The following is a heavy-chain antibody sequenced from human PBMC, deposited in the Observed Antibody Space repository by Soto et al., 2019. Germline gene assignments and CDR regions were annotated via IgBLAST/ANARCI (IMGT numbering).Heavy chain of an antibody. J-gene: IGHJ4*02. CDR1: AFTFSNAG. V-gene: IGHV3-15*07. D-gene: IGHD6-19*01. Sequence: WGSLRLSWAASAFTFSNAGMNWILNDQGKGLEWVGRIKSKTDGGTTDYAAPVKGRFIISRDYSKNMLYLQMNSLKTEVSAVYYGTTDFGSGWFFDYWGQGTLVTVSS. CDR2: IKSKTDGGTT. CDR3: TTDFGSGWFFDY.